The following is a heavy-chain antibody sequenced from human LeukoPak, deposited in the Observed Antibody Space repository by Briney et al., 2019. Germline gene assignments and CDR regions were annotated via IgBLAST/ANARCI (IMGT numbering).Heavy chain of an antibody. CDR2: SRAKGDSYST. V-gene: IGHV3-72*01. CDR1: GFPFSTYY. Sequence: TGGSLRLSCAASGFPFSTYYMDWVRQAPGKGLEWVGLSRAKGDSYSTEYAASVRGRFSIPRDESQNSMFLHMNSLKTEDTAVYFCAREYFYGMDVWGQGTTVTVSS. J-gene: IGHJ6*02. CDR3: AREYFYGMDV.